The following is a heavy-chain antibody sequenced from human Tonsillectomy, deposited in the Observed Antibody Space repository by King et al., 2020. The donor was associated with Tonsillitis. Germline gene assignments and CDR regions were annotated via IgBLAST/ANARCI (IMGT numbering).Heavy chain of an antibody. V-gene: IGHV2-5*02. CDR2: IFWDDDK. Sequence: HITLKESGPSLVKPPQTLTLTCTFSGFSLSSNGVGVGWIRQPPGKALEWLALIFWDDDKRFSPSLKSRLTITKDTSENQVVLTMTNMDPVDTATYYCAHRRSYSHSSSNFPQNAFDIWGRGTMVTVSS. CDR1: GFSLSSNGVG. J-gene: IGHJ3*02. CDR3: AHRRSYSHSSSNFPQNAFDI. D-gene: IGHD3-22*01.